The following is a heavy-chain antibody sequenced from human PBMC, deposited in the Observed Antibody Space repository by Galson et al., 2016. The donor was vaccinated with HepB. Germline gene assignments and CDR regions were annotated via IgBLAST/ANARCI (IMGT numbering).Heavy chain of an antibody. Sequence: SLRLSCAASGFTFSSYGMHWVRQAPGKGLEWVAVISYDGSDKYYADSVKGRFTISRDNSKNTLYLQMNSLRPEDTAVYYCAKDRRNYDSSGYFWEGYYYDGMDVWGQGTTVTVSS. V-gene: IGHV3-30*18. J-gene: IGHJ6*02. D-gene: IGHD3-22*01. CDR1: GFTFSSYG. CDR3: AKDRRNYDSSGYFWEGYYYDGMDV. CDR2: ISYDGSDK.